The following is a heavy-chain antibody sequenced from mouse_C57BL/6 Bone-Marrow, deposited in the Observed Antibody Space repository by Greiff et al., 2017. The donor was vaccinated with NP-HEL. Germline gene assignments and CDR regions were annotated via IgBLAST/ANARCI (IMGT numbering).Heavy chain of an antibody. V-gene: IGHV1-22*01. Sequence: VQLQQSGPELVKPGASVTMSCKASGYTFTDYNMHWVKQSHGKSLEWIGYINPNNGGTSYNQKFKGKATLTVNKSSSTAYMELRSLTSEDSAVYYCANQLGRGFDYWGQGTTLTVSS. CDR2: INPNNGGT. D-gene: IGHD4-1*02. J-gene: IGHJ2*01. CDR1: GYTFTDYN. CDR3: ANQLGRGFDY.